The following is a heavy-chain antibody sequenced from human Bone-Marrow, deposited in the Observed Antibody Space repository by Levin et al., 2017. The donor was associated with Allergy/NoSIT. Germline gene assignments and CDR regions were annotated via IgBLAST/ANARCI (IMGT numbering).Heavy chain of an antibody. Sequence: ASGPTLVKPTETLTVTCTFSGFSLTSSGVGVGWIRQTPGKAPEWLAFIYWNGDRRYSPSLKSRLIITYDTPKNQVVFRMTTMDPVDTGTYFCARAWLQTAGYAMDVWGQGTTVSVSS. CDR3: ARAWLQTAGYAMDV. V-gene: IGHV2-5*01. D-gene: IGHD5-12*01. J-gene: IGHJ6*02. CDR1: GFSLTSSGVG. CDR2: IYWNGDR.